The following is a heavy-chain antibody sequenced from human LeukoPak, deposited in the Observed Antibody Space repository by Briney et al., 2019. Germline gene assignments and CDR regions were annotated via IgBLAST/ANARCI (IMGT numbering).Heavy chain of an antibody. CDR3: AREDYYDSSGYYSSGQLDY. D-gene: IGHD3-22*01. CDR1: GGTFSSYA. Sequence: SVKVSCTASGGTFSSYAISWVRQAPGQGLEWMGRTIPILGIANYAQKFQGRVTITADKSTSTAYMELSSLRSEDTAVYYCAREDYYDSSGYYSSGQLDYWGQGTLVTVSS. J-gene: IGHJ4*02. V-gene: IGHV1-69*04. CDR2: TIPILGIA.